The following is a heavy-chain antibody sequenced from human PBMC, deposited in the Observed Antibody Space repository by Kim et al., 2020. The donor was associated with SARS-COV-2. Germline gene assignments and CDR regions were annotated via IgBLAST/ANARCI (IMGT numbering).Heavy chain of an antibody. CDR1: GFTFSSYG. CDR2: ISYDGSNK. CDR3: AKDYGVYNYYYYGMDV. Sequence: GGSLRLSCSASGFTFSSYGMHWVRQAPGKGLEWVAVISYDGSNKYYADSVKGRFTISRDNAKNTLYLRMTSLRAEDTAVYYCAKDYGVYNYYYYGMDVWGPVTTVTFS. J-gene: IGHJ6*02. V-gene: IGHV3-30*18. D-gene: IGHD4-17*01.